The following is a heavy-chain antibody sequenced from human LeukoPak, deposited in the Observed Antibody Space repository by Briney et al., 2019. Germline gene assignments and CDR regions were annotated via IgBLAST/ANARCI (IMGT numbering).Heavy chain of an antibody. V-gene: IGHV4-4*07. CDR2: IQTSGST. CDR3: ARTDTSYADCAFDI. J-gene: IGHJ3*02. Sequence: MPSETLSLTCTFSGGSISSYYWSWIRQPAGKGLEWIGRIQTSGSTNYNPSLKSRVTMSVDTSKNQVSLKLSSVTAADTAVYYCARTDTSYADCAFDIWGQGKMVTVSS. CDR1: GGSISSYY. D-gene: IGHD4-17*01.